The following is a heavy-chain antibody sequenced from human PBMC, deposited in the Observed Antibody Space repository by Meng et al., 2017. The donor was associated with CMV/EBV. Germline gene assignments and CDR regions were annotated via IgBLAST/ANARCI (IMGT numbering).Heavy chain of an antibody. J-gene: IGHJ6*02. CDR1: GFTFSSYA. Sequence: GGSLRLSCAASGFTFSSYAMHWVRPAPGKGLEWVAVISYDGSNKYYADSVKGRFTISRDNSKNTLYLQMNSLRAEDTAVYYCARDLFGVVSTHTYYYYGMDVWGQGTTVTVSS. CDR2: ISYDGSNK. V-gene: IGHV3-30*04. D-gene: IGHD3-3*01. CDR3: ARDLFGVVSTHTYYYYGMDV.